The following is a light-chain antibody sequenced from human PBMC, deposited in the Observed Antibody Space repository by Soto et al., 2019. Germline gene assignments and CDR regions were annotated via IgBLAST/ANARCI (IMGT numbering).Light chain of an antibody. CDR1: QSFSGH. CDR3: QQFSSYPLT. Sequence: DIVLTQSPDPLSFSPGERATLSCRSSQSFSGHLAWYQQKPGQAPRLIIYDASKRATGIPARFSGGGSGTDFTLTISRLEPEDFAVYYCQQFSSYPLTLGGGTKVDI. J-gene: IGKJ4*01. V-gene: IGKV3-11*01. CDR2: DAS.